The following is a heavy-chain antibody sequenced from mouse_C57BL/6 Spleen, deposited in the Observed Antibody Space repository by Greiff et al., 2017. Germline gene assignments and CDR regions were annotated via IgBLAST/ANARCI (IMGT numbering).Heavy chain of an antibody. V-gene: IGHV1-72*01. CDR3: AREDSNYLAWFDY. Sequence: QVQLQQPGAELVKPGASVKLSCKVSGYTFSSYWMHWVKQRPGRGLGWIGRIVPNSGGTKYNEKSKSKATLTVDKPSSTAYMQLSSLTSEDSAVYYGAREDSNYLAWFDYWGQGTLVTVSA. CDR2: IVPNSGGT. CDR1: GYTFSSYW. D-gene: IGHD2-5*01. J-gene: IGHJ3*01.